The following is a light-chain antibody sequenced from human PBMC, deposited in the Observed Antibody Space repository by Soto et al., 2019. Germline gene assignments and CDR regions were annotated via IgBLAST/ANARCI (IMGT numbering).Light chain of an antibody. J-gene: IGLJ1*01. Sequence: SLLTQPASLSGSPGQSITISCPGNSSDVGGYNYVSWYQQHPGKAPQLMIYDVSYRPSGVSNRFSGSKSGNTASLTVSGLQAEDEADYYCSSYASSTTPYVFGTGTKVTVL. V-gene: IGLV2-14*03. CDR1: SSDVGGYNY. CDR2: DVS. CDR3: SSYASSTTPYV.